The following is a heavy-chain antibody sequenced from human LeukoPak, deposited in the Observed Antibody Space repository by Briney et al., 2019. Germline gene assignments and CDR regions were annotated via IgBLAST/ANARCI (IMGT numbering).Heavy chain of an antibody. D-gene: IGHD3-10*01. CDR1: GYTFTGYY. J-gene: IGHJ4*02. CDR2: INPNSGGT. Sequence: GASVKVSCKASGYTFTGYYMHWVRQAPGQGLEWMGWINPNSGGTNYAQKFQGRVTMTRDTSISTAYMELSRLRSEDTAVYYCATAGAGSKYYFDYWGQGTLVTVSS. V-gene: IGHV1-2*02. CDR3: ATAGAGSKYYFDY.